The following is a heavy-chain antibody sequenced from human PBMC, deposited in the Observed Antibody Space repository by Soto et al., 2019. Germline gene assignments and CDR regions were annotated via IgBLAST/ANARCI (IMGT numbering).Heavy chain of an antibody. CDR2: IIPIFGST. D-gene: IGHD3-3*01. J-gene: IGHJ5*02. Sequence: QVQLVQSGAEVRKPGSSVKVSCKASGGTFSNSAITWVRQAPGQGLEWVGGIIPIFGSTNYAQKFQGRVTITADESTSTAYLELRSLTSEDTAVYYCARDGDLRSDFWSGPLGGGWFDPWGQGTLGTVSS. CDR3: ARDGDLRSDFWSGPLGGGWFDP. CDR1: GGTFSNSA. V-gene: IGHV1-69*12.